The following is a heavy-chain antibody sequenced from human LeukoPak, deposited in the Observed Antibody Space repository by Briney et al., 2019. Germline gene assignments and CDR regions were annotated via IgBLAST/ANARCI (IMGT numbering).Heavy chain of an antibody. CDR3: ARITMFNYPPDY. Sequence: SVKVSCKASGGTFSSYAISWVRQAPGQGLEWMGGIIPIFGTANYAQKFQGRVTITADESTSTAYMELSSLRSEDMAVYYCARITMFNYPPDYWGQGTLVTVSS. D-gene: IGHD3-10*02. J-gene: IGHJ4*02. CDR1: GGTFSSYA. V-gene: IGHV1-69*13. CDR2: IIPIFGTA.